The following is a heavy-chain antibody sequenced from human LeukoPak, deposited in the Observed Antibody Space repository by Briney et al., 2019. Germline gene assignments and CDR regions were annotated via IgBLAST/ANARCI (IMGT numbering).Heavy chain of an antibody. CDR1: GGSFSGYY. D-gene: IGHD2-2*01. CDR2: INHSGST. Sequence: SETLSLTCAVYGGSFSGYYWSWIRQPPGKGLEWIGEINHSGSTNYNPSLKSRVTISVDTSKNQFSLKLSSVTAADTAVYYCARSIVVVPAAPLYYYYYMDVWGKGTTVTVSS. J-gene: IGHJ6*03. V-gene: IGHV4-34*01. CDR3: ARSIVVVPAAPLYYYYYMDV.